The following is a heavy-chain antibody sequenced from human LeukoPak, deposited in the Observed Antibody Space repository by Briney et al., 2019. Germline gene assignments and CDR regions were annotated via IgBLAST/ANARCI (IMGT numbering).Heavy chain of an antibody. J-gene: IGHJ4*02. Sequence: GGSLRLSCAASGFTFSSYAMSWVRQAPGKGLEWVSAISGSGGSTYYADSVKGRFTISRDNSKNTLYLQMNGLRAEDTAVYYCAKDPLYGDYGYDYWGQGTLVTVSS. D-gene: IGHD4-17*01. CDR1: GFTFSSYA. CDR2: ISGSGGST. V-gene: IGHV3-23*01. CDR3: AKDPLYGDYGYDY.